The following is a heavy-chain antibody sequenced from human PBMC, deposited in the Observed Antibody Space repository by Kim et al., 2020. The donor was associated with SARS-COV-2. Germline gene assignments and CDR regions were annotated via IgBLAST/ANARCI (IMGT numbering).Heavy chain of an antibody. Sequence: NGREWIGMIHASGSTYYNPPLESRVVVSVDKPRNQFSLNLRSVTASDRGVYFCARQYSSGWYGLTYFDYWGQGTLSTDSS. CDR2: IHASGST. J-gene: IGHJ4*02. D-gene: IGHD6-19*01. CDR3: ARQYSSGWYGLTYFDY. V-gene: IGHV4-39*01.